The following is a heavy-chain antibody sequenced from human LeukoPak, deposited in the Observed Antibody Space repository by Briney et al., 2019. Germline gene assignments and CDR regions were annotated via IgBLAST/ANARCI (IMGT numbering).Heavy chain of an antibody. V-gene: IGHV3-30-3*01. CDR2: ISYDGSNK. CDR1: GFTFSSYA. D-gene: IGHD3-22*01. Sequence: PGGSLRLSCAASGFTFSSYAMHWVRQAPGKGLGWVAVISYDGSNKYYADSVKGRFTISRDNSKNTLYLQMNSLRAEDTAVYYCASQLYYDPFGWGQGTLVTVSS. J-gene: IGHJ4*02. CDR3: ASQLYYDPFG.